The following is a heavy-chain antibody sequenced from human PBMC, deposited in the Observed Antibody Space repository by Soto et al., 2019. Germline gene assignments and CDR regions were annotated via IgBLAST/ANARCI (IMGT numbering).Heavy chain of an antibody. CDR3: ARDGGRHSGGIDY. Sequence: QVQLVQSGAEVKKPGSSVKVSCKASGGTFSSYSINWVRQAPGQGLEWMGEIIPNVGTANYAQKFQGRVTITADESTSTAYMELSSLRSEDTAVYYCARDGGRHSGGIDYWGQGTLVTVSS. CDR1: GGTFSSYS. D-gene: IGHD1-26*01. J-gene: IGHJ4*02. CDR2: IIPNVGTA. V-gene: IGHV1-69*01.